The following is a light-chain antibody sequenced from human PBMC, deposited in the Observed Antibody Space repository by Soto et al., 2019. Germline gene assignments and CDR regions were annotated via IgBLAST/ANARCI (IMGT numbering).Light chain of an antibody. CDR3: LQYGSSPT. J-gene: IGKJ5*01. Sequence: EIVLTQSPGTLSLSPGERATLSCRASQSVSSSYLAWYQQKPGQAPRLLIYGASSRATGIPDRFSGSGSGTDFTLTISSLEPEDFAVYYCLQYGSSPTFGQGTRLEL. CDR1: QSVSSSY. CDR2: GAS. V-gene: IGKV3-20*01.